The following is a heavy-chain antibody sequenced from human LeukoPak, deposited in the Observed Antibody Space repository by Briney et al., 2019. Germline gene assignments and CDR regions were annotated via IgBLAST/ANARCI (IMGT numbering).Heavy chain of an antibody. J-gene: IGHJ5*02. CDR1: GYSFTNYW. CDR2: IFPGGSDT. V-gene: IGHV5-51*01. D-gene: IGHD2-15*01. CDR3: ARRGDNWFDL. Sequence: GESLKISCKGSGYSFTNYWIGWVRQMPGKGLEWMGIIFPGGSDTRYSPSFQGQVTISADKSISTAYLQWSSLKASDTAIYYCARRGDNWFDLWGQGTLVTVSS.